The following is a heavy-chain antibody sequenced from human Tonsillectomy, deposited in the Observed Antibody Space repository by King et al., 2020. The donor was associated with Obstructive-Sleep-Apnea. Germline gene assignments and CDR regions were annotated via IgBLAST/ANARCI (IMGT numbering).Heavy chain of an antibody. CDR3: ARVLGAAGPDYYFDY. V-gene: IGHV4-34*01. D-gene: IGHD1-26*01. CDR1: GGSFSDYY. J-gene: IGHJ4*02. CDR2: SNHSGST. Sequence: VQLQQWGTGLLKPSETLSLTCAVYGGSFSDYYWSWIRQPPGKELEWIGESNHSGSTNFNPSLKSRVTISVDTSRNQFSLKLHSVTAADTAVYYCARVLGAAGPDYYFDYWGQGTLVTVSS.